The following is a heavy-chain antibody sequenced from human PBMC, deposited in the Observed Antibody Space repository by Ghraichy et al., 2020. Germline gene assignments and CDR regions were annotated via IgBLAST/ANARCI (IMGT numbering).Heavy chain of an antibody. CDR2: ISGSGANT. D-gene: IGHD2-15*01. J-gene: IGHJ4*02. CDR3: AKDRALGGGSCFDY. Sequence: GESLNISCAASGFTFSSYAMSWVRQAPGKGLEWVSAISGSGANTYYAVSVNGRFTISRDNSKNTLYLQMSSLRAEDTAVYYCAKDRALGGGSCFDYWGQGALVTVSS. V-gene: IGHV3-23*01. CDR1: GFTFSSYA.